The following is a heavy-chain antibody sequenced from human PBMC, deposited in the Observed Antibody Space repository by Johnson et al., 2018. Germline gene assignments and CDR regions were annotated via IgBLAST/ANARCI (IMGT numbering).Heavy chain of an antibody. CDR2: ISDDGGKK. J-gene: IGHJ6*02. Sequence: QVQLVESGGDVVQPGRSLRLSCAASGFTFSSDGMHWVRQAPGTGLEWVAFISDDGGKKDYADSVKGRFTISRDNAKNTLYLQMNSLRGEDTAVYYCARGWSYGLDVWGQGTTVTVSS. CDR3: ARGWSYGLDV. CDR1: GFTFSSDG. V-gene: IGHV3-30*03.